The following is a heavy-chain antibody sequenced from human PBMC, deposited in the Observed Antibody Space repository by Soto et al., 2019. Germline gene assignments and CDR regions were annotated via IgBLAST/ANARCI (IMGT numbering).Heavy chain of an antibody. Sequence: GESLKLSCKGSGYSFTSYWISWVRQMPGKGLEWMGRIDPSDSYTNYSPSFQGHVTISADKSISTAYLQWSSLKASDTAMYYCAQTGSSGYDPLGFVVWGQGTMVTVSS. J-gene: IGHJ4*02. V-gene: IGHV5-10-1*01. CDR3: AQTGSSGYDPLGFVV. CDR1: GYSFTSYW. D-gene: IGHD5-12*01. CDR2: IDPSDSYT.